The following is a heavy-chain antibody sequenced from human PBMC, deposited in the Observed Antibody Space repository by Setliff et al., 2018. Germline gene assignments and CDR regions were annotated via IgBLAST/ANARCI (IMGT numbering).Heavy chain of an antibody. CDR3: ARSKSSSGWLNWFDP. CDR2: IIPIFGTA. D-gene: IGHD6-19*01. V-gene: IGHV1-69*13. J-gene: IGHJ5*02. Sequence: GASVKVSCKASGGTFSSYAISWVRQAPGQGLEWMGGIIPIFGTANYAQKFQGRVTITADESTSTAYMELSSLRSEDTAVYYCARSKSSSGWLNWFDPWGQGTLVTVSS. CDR1: GGTFSSYA.